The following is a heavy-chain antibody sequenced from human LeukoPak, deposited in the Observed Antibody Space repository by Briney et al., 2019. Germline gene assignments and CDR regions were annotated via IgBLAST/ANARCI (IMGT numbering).Heavy chain of an antibody. D-gene: IGHD6-19*01. J-gene: IGHJ4*02. CDR3: ARGRVSSGWVD. CDR1: GGSISSSSYY. V-gene: IGHV4-39*07. CDR2: IYYSGST. Sequence: SETLSLTCTVSGGSISSSSYYWGWIRQPPGKGLEWIGSIYYSGSTNYNPSLKSRVTISVDTSKNQFSLKLSSVTAADTAVYYCARGRVSSGWVDWGQGTLVTVSS.